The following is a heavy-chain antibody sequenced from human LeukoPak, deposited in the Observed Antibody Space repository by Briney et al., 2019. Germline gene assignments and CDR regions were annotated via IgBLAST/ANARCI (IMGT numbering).Heavy chain of an antibody. D-gene: IGHD6-6*01. CDR3: AGGRDVEYSSSSVFDY. CDR1: GGSFSGYY. J-gene: IGHJ4*02. Sequence: PSETLSLTCAVYGGSFSGYYWSWIRQPPGKGLEWIGEINHSGSTNYNPSLKSRVTVSVDTSKNQFSLKLSSVTAADTAVYYCAGGRDVEYSSSSVFDYWGQGTLVTVSS. CDR2: INHSGST. V-gene: IGHV4-34*01.